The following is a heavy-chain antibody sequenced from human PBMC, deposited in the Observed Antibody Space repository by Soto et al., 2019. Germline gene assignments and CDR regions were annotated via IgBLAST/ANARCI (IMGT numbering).Heavy chain of an antibody. CDR1: GFTFTRYS. Sequence: GGSLRLSCAASGFTFTRYSINCVRHSPWKGLEWASSISSTTNYIYYGDSMKGRFTISRDNAKNSLYLEMNSLRAEDTAVYYCARESEDLTSNFDYWGQGTLVTVSS. CDR3: ARESEDLTSNFDY. CDR2: ISSTTNYI. J-gene: IGHJ4*02. V-gene: IGHV3-21*06.